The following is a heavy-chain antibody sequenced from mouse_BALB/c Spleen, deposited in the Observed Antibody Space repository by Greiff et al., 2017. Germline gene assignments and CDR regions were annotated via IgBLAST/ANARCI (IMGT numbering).Heavy chain of an antibody. CDR3: ARHRYDDGFAY. D-gene: IGHD2-14*01. CDR2: IDPANGNT. V-gene: IGHV14-3*02. Sequence: VQLQQSGAELVKPGASVKLSCTASGFNIKDTYMHWVKQRPEQGLVWIGRIDPANGNTKYDPKFQGKATITADTSSNTAYLQLSSLTSEDTAVYYCARHRYDDGFAYWGQGTLVTVSA. CDR1: GFNIKDTY. J-gene: IGHJ3*01.